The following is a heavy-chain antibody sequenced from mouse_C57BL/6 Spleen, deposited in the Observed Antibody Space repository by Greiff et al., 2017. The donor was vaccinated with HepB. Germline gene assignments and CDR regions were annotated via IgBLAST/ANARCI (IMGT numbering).Heavy chain of an antibody. J-gene: IGHJ4*01. CDR2: IRNKANGYTT. V-gene: IGHV7-3*01. Sequence: EVKLMESGGGLVQPGGSLSLSCAASGFTFTDYYMSWVRQPPGKALEWLGFIRNKANGYTTEYSASVKGRLTISRDNSQSILYLQMNALRAEDSATYYCARSLYAMDYWGQGTSVTVSS. CDR3: ARSLYAMDY. CDR1: GFTFTDYY.